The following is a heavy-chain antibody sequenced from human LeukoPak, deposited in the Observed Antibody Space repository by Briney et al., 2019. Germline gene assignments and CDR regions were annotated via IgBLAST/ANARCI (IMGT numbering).Heavy chain of an antibody. CDR1: GFTFSNYA. CDR3: SKMGSSLVRYCSGDSCYSWYFDY. V-gene: IGHV3-23*01. J-gene: IGHJ4*02. CDR2: ISGSGGST. Sequence: PGGSLRLSCGASGFTFSNYAMSWVRQAPGTGLEWVSTISGSGGSTYYADSVKGRFTISRDNSKNTLYVQMNSLRAEDTAVYYCSKMGSSLVRYCSGDSCYSWYFDYWGQGTLVTVSS. D-gene: IGHD2-15*01.